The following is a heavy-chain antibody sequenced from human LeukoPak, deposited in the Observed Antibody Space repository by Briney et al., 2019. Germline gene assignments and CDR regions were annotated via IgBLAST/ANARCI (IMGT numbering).Heavy chain of an antibody. CDR2: MNPNSGNT. J-gene: IGHJ1*01. V-gene: IGHV1-8*01. CDR3: ARQYGYCSGGSCPI. D-gene: IGHD2-15*01. CDR1: GYTFTSYD. Sequence: ASVKVSCKASGYTFTSYDINWVRQATGQGLEWMVWMNPNSGNTGYAQKFQGRVTMTRNTSINTAYMELSSLRSEDTAVYYCARQYGYCSGGSCPIWGQGTLVTVSS.